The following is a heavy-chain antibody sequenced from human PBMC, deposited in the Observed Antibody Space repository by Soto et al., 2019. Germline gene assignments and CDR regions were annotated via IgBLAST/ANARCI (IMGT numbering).Heavy chain of an antibody. J-gene: IGHJ4*02. CDR1: GVTCGDHE. D-gene: IGHD1-20*01. Sequence: GGALRLSCTTSGVTCGDHEVSWGRQAPGKGLEWVGVIRRKAYGGTTEYAASVKGRFAISRDDSKSIAYLQMNSLETEETAIYYCTRVRLAITYYFDYWGQGT. CDR3: TRVRLAITYYFDY. CDR2: IRRKAYGGTT. V-gene: IGHV3-49*04.